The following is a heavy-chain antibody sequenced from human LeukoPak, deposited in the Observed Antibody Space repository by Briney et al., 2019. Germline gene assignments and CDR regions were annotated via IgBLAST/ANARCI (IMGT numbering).Heavy chain of an antibody. CDR3: ARERFFESYYYMDV. CDR2: IYDSGST. CDR1: DGSISSYY. J-gene: IGHJ6*03. V-gene: IGHV4-59*01. D-gene: IGHD3-9*01. Sequence: SETLSLTCTVSDGSISSYYWSWIRQPPGKGLEWIGHIYDSGSTNYNPSLKSRVTISVDTSKNQFSLKLSSVTAADTAVYYCARERFFESYYYMDVWGKGTTVTVSS.